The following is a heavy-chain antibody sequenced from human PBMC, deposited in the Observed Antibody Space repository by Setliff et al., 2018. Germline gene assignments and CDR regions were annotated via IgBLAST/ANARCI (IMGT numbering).Heavy chain of an antibody. CDR1: GGSISSSSYS. CDR3: ARVLNWVDP. CDR2: IYYRGST. Sequence: PSETLSLTCTVSGGSISSSSYSWGWIRQPPGKGLEWIGIIYYRGSTYYNPSLKSRVTISVDTSKNQFSLKLSSVTAADTAVYYCARVLNWVDPWGQGTLVTV. V-gene: IGHV4-39*07. D-gene: IGHD1-26*01. J-gene: IGHJ5*02.